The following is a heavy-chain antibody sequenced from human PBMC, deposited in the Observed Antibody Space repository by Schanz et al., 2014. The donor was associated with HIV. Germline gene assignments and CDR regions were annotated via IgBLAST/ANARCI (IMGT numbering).Heavy chain of an antibody. D-gene: IGHD6-19*01. J-gene: IGHJ4*02. CDR1: GFTFSRYW. Sequence: EVQLVESGGGLVQPGGSLRLSCAASGFTFSRYWMTWVRQAPGKGLGWEANIKEDGSEKYHADSVKGRFTISRDNAKNSLFLQMESLRAEDTAVYYCAKVAIHSSGWLPFDYWGQGTLVTVSS. V-gene: IGHV3-7*03. CDR2: IKEDGSEK. CDR3: AKVAIHSSGWLPFDY.